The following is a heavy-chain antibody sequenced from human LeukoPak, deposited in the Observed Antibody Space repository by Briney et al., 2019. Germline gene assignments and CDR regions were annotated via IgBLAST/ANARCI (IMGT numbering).Heavy chain of an antibody. CDR2: IYHSGST. D-gene: IGHD2-15*01. CDR1: GGSISSGGYY. V-gene: IGHV4-30-2*01. J-gene: IGHJ5*02. CDR3: ARGGMVAATPNNWFDP. Sequence: PSQTLSLTCTVSGGSISSGGYYWSWIRQPPGKGLEWIGYIYHSGSTYYNPSLKSRVTISVDRSKNQFSLKLSSVTAADTAVYYCARGGMVAATPNNWFDPWGQGTLVTVSS.